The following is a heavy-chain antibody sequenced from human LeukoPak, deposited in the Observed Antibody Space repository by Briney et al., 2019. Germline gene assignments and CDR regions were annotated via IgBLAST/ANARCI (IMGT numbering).Heavy chain of an antibody. CDR1: GGSISSTIYY. Sequence: KSSETLSLTCTVSGGSISSTIYYWGWIRQPPGKGLECIGSIFYTGSTNYNPSLKSRVTISVDTSKNQFSLKLSSVTAADTAVYYCARAHVSRHPQYYYDSSGYYGYWGQGTLVTVSS. CDR3: ARAHVSRHPQYYYDSSGYYGY. CDR2: IFYTGST. D-gene: IGHD3-22*01. V-gene: IGHV4-39*01. J-gene: IGHJ4*02.